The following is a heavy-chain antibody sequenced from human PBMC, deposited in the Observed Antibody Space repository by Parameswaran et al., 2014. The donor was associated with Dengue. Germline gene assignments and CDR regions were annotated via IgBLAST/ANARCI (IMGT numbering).Heavy chain of an antibody. Sequence: WIRQPPGKGLEWVSSISSSSSYIYYADSVKGRFTISRDNAKNSLYLQMNSLRAEDTAVYYCARDLTVVVPEALFDYWGQGTLVTVSS. CDR3: ARDLTVVVPEALFDY. D-gene: IGHD2-2*01. CDR2: ISSSSSYI. V-gene: IGHV3-21*01. J-gene: IGHJ4*02.